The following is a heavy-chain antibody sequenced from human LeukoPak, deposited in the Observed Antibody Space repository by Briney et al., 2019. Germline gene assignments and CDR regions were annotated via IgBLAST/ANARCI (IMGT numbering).Heavy chain of an antibody. Sequence: GGSLRLSCAASGFTVNSNYMSRVRQAPGKGLEWASVIYSGGNIYYGDSVKGRFTISRDNSKNTLYLQMNSLRAEDTAVYYCARGRCSGGSCYDYWGQGTLVTVSS. CDR3: ARGRCSGGSCYDY. D-gene: IGHD2-15*01. CDR2: IYSGGNI. J-gene: IGHJ4*02. V-gene: IGHV3-66*01. CDR1: GFTVNSNY.